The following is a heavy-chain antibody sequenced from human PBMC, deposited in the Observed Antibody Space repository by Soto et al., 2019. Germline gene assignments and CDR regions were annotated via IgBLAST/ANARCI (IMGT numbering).Heavy chain of an antibody. J-gene: IGHJ6*02. CDR2: ITSSANYI. CDR1: GFTFHSHS. D-gene: IGHD2-21*02. Sequence: EVQLVESGGGLVKPGGSLRLSCAASGFTFHSHSMNWVRQAPGKGLEWVSSITSSANYIHYADSVKGRFTISRDDAKNSLYLQMNSLRAEDTAVYFCARDGGDPYYYYYYGLDVWGQGTTVTVSS. CDR3: ARDGGDPYYYYYYGLDV. V-gene: IGHV3-21*01.